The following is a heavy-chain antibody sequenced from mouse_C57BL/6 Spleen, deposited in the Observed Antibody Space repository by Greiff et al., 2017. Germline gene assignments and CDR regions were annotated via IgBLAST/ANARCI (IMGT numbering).Heavy chain of an antibody. CDR2: INPNNGGT. J-gene: IGHJ2*01. CDR1: GYTFTDYN. V-gene: IGHV1-22*01. CDR3: ALSICYDYDDY. Sequence: EVQLQQSGPELVKPGASVKMSCKASGYTFTDYNMHWVKQSPGKSLEWIGYINPNNGGTSYNQKFKGKATLTANKSSSTAYMELRSLTSEDSAVYYCALSICYDYDDYWGQGTTLTVSS. D-gene: IGHD2-4*01.